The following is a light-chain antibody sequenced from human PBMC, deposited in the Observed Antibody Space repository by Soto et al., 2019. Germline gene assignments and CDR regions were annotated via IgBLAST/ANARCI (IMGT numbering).Light chain of an antibody. CDR2: GAS. J-gene: IGKJ2*01. Sequence: EIVLTQSPATLSLSPGERATLSCWASQSVRSDLAWYQQKPGQAPRLLIYGASNRATGIPARFSGSGSGTEFTLTISSLQSEDFAVYYCHHYSSWPPYTFGQGTKVDIK. V-gene: IGKV3D-15*01. CDR3: HHYSSWPPYT. CDR1: QSVRSD.